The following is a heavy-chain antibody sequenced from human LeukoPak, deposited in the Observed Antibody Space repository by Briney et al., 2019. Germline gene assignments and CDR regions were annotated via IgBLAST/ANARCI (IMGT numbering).Heavy chain of an antibody. CDR3: ARDGDYYDSSGYYYPGAFDI. D-gene: IGHD3-22*01. CDR1: GFTFSSYS. Sequence: GGSLRLSCAASGFTFSSYSMNWVRQAPGKGLEWVSYISSSSSTIYYADSVKGRFTISRDNAKNSLYLQMNSLRDEDTAVYYCARDGDYYDSSGYYYPGAFDIWGQGTMVTVSS. CDR2: ISSSSSTI. J-gene: IGHJ3*02. V-gene: IGHV3-48*02.